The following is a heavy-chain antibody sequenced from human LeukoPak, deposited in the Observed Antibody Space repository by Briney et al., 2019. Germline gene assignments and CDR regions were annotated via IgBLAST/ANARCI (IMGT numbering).Heavy chain of an antibody. D-gene: IGHD3-22*01. J-gene: IGHJ4*02. CDR1: GGSFSGYY. CDR3: ARGRGYYYN. CDR2: INHSGST. Sequence: SETLSLTCAVYGGSFSGYYWSWIRQPPGKGLEWIGEINHSGSTNYNPSLKSRVTISVDTSKNQFSLKLSSVTAADTAVYYCARGRGYYYNWGQGTLVTVSS. V-gene: IGHV4-34*01.